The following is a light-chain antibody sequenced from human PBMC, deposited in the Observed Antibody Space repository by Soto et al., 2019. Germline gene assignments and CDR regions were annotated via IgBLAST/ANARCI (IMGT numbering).Light chain of an antibody. J-gene: IGKJ1*01. CDR1: QSVNSIY. V-gene: IGKV3D-15*01. CDR3: QQYNNWPSWT. Sequence: EIVLTQSPGTLSLSPGERATLSCRASQSVNSIYLAWFQQKPGQAPRFLIYGASNRATGIPDRFSGSGSGTEFTLTISSLQSEDFAVYYCQQYNNWPSWTFGQGTKVDIK. CDR2: GAS.